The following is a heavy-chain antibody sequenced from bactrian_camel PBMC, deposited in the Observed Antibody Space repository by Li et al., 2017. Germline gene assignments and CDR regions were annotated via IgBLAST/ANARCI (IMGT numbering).Heavy chain of an antibody. J-gene: IGHJ6*01. CDR1: GFTFSTHA. CDR3: AAAVQTIPWLGLPLNQEAYNT. V-gene: IGHV3-2*01. CDR2: IPSDSSIT. Sequence: VQLVESGGGLVQPGGSLRLSCAASGFTFSTHAMSWVRQAPGKGLEWASTIPSDSSITYYADSVKGRFTISRENGKNTVYLQMNSLKPEDTASYYCAAAVQTIPWLGLPLNQEAYNTWGQGTQVTVS. D-gene: IGHD2*01.